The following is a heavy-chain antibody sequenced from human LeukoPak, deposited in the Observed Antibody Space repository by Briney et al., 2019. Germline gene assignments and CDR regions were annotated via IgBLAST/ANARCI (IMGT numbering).Heavy chain of an antibody. CDR3: ASYPSGSYYEYYFDY. J-gene: IGHJ4*02. V-gene: IGHV1-69*13. Sequence: SVKVSCKASGGTFSSYAISWVRQAPGQGLGWMGGIIPIFGTANYAQKFQGRVTITADESTSTAYMELSSLRSEDTAVYYRASYPSGSYYEYYFDYWGQGTLVTVSS. CDR2: IIPIFGTA. D-gene: IGHD1-26*01. CDR1: GGTFSSYA.